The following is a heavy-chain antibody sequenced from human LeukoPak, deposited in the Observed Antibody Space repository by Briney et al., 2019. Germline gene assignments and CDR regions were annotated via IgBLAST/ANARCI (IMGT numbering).Heavy chain of an antibody. D-gene: IGHD2-2*03. CDR3: ARIRLDGFWLDP. V-gene: IGHV3-48*04. CDR2: ISSDSGTI. CDR1: GFTFSPHS. Sequence: GGSLRLSRVASGFTFSPHSMIWVRQAPGKGLDWVSYISSDSGTIYDADSVKGRFTISRDNAKDSLYLQMNSLRVDDTAVYYCARIRLDGFWLDPWGQGTLVTVSS. J-gene: IGHJ5*02.